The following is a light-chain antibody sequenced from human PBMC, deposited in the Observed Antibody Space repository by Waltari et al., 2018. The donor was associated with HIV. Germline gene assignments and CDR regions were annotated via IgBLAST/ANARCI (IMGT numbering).Light chain of an antibody. CDR2: DNN. Sequence: QSVLTQPPSVSGAPGQRVTISCTGSSSNIGAGYDVHWYQQLPGTAPKLLIFDNNNRPSGVPDRFSASKSGTSASLAITGLQAEDEADYYCQSYDSSLKRTFGGGTKVTVL. V-gene: IGLV1-40*01. CDR3: QSYDSSLKRT. CDR1: SSNIGAGYD. J-gene: IGLJ2*01.